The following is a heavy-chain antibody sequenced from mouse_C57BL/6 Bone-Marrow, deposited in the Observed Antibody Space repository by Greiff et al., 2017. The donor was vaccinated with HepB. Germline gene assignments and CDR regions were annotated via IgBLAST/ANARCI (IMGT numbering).Heavy chain of an antibody. CDR2: IHPNSGST. J-gene: IGHJ2*01. V-gene: IGHV1-64*01. D-gene: IGHD1-1*01. Sequence: QVQLQQPGAELVKPGASVKLSCKASGYTFTSYWMHWVKQRPGQGLEWIGMIHPNSGSTNYNEKFKSKATLTVDKSSSTAYMQLSSLTSEDSAVYYCARCGRIGSHYFAYWGQGATRPVSS. CDR3: ARCGRIGSHYFAY. CDR1: GYTFTSYW.